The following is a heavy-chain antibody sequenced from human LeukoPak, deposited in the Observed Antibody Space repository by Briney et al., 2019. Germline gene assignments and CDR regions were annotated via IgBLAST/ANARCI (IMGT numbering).Heavy chain of an antibody. CDR2: IYYSGST. CDR1: GGSISSGDYY. V-gene: IGHV4-30-4*01. J-gene: IGHJ4*02. Sequence: SQTLSLTCTVSGGSISSGDYYWSWIRQPPGKGLEWIGYIYYSGSTYYNPSLKSRVTISVDTSKNQFSLKLSSVTAADTAVYXCASSGGSPLVPIDYWGQGTLVTVSS. D-gene: IGHD2-15*01. CDR3: ASSGGSPLVPIDY.